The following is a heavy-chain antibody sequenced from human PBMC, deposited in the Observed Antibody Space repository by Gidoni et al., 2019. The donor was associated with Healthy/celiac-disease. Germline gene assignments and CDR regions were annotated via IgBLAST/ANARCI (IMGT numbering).Heavy chain of an antibody. J-gene: IGHJ4*02. CDR1: GYTFTGYY. CDR2: INPNSGGT. CDR3: ARGSYDSSGYYPGHY. D-gene: IGHD3-22*01. Sequence: QVQLVQSGAEVKKPGASVQVSCQASGYTFTGYYMPWVRQAPGQGREWMGWINPNSGGTNYEQKFQGRVTMTRDTSISTAYMELSRLRSDDTAVYYCARGSYDSSGYYPGHYWGQGTLVTVSS. V-gene: IGHV1-2*02.